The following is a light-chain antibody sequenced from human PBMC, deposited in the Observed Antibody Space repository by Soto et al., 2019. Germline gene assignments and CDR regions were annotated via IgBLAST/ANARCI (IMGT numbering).Light chain of an antibody. CDR2: AAS. Sequence: EIVLTQSPGTLSLSPGERATLSCRASESVSNNYLAWYQQKPGQAPRLLIYAASSRATGIPDRFSGSGSGTDFTLTISRLEPEDFAVYYCQQRSNWPLTFGGGTKVEIK. CDR1: ESVSNNY. V-gene: IGKV3D-20*02. CDR3: QQRSNWPLT. J-gene: IGKJ4*01.